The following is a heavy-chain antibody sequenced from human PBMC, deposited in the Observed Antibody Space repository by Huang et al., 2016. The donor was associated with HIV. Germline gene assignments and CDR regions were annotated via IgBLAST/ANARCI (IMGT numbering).Heavy chain of an antibody. CDR2: RIPRFGTR. D-gene: IGHD3-16*01. CDR1: GGSFNNFG. Sequence: QVQLVQSGAEVRKPGSSVKVSCRASGGSFNNFGINWVRRAPGQGLEWMGGRIPRFGTRNDAQRFQGRVTITADETTGVVYMERSSLRSDDTAVYFCAKRGGAWGSPYAFDLWGPGTMVTVSS. V-gene: IGHV1-69*13. J-gene: IGHJ3*01. CDR3: AKRGGAWGSPYAFDL.